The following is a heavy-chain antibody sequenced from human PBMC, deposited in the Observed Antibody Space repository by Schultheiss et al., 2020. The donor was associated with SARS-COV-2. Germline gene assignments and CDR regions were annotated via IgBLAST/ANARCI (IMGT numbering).Heavy chain of an antibody. Sequence: SETLSLTCTVSGGSISSYYWSWIRQPPGKGLEWIGEINHSGSTNYNPSLKSRVTISADTSKNQFSLKLTSVTAADTAVYYCARDPTTVTTGYWGQGTLVTVSS. J-gene: IGHJ4*02. D-gene: IGHD4-11*01. CDR2: INHSGST. CDR1: GGSISSYY. V-gene: IGHV4-59*01. CDR3: ARDPTTVTTGY.